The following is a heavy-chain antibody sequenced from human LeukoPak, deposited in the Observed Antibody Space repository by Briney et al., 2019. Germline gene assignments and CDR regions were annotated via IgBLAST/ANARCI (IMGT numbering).Heavy chain of an antibody. J-gene: IGHJ4*02. V-gene: IGHV3-72*01. CDR2: TRNKANSYTT. D-gene: IGHD3-10*01. CDR1: GFTFSSYA. CDR3: ARVAMRGSGSYAYFDY. Sequence: QPGGSLRLSCTASGFTFSSYAMNWVRQAPGKGLEWVGRTRNKANSYTTEYAASVKGRFTISRDDSTNSLYLQMNSLKTEDTAVYYCARVAMRGSGSYAYFDYWGQGTLVTVSS.